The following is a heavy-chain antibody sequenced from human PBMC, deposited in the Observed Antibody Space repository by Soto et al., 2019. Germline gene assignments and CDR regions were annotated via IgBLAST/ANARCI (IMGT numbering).Heavy chain of an antibody. CDR2: IWFDGSKE. CDR1: GFTFTSYG. D-gene: IGHD2-2*01. V-gene: IGHV3-33*01. CDR3: ARGVPAGKGWFDS. Sequence: GGSLRLSCEASGFTFTSYGMHWVRQAPGKGLEWVAVIWFDGSKEYYADSVKGRFNVSRDNSKNTVYLEMNSPRTVDTAVYYCARGVPAGKGWFDSWGQGTLVTV. J-gene: IGHJ5*01.